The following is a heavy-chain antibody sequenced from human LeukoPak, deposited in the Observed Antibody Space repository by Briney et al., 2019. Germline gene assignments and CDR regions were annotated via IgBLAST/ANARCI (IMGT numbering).Heavy chain of an antibody. Sequence: ASVKVSCKASGYTFTGYYMHWVRQAPGQGLEWMGWINPNSGGTNYAQKFQGRVTMTRDTSISTAYMELSRLRSDDTAVYYCARGAGYYKPNAFDIWGQGTMVTVSS. CDR3: ARGAGYYKPNAFDI. D-gene: IGHD3-22*01. CDR1: GYTFTGYY. CDR2: INPNSGGT. J-gene: IGHJ3*02. V-gene: IGHV1-2*02.